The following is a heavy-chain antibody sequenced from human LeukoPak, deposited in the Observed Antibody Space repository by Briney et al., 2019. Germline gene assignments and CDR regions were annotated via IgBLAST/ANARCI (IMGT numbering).Heavy chain of an antibody. CDR2: IYYSGST. J-gene: IGHJ3*02. CDR1: GGSISSSSYY. CDR3: ARDGPYSSSWFYAFDI. V-gene: IGHV4-39*07. D-gene: IGHD6-13*01. Sequence: PSETLSLTCTVSGGSISSSSYYWGWIRQPPGKGLEWIGSIYYSGSTYYNPSLKSRVTISVDTSKNQFSLKLSSVTAADTAVYYCARDGPYSSSWFYAFDIWGQGTMVTVSS.